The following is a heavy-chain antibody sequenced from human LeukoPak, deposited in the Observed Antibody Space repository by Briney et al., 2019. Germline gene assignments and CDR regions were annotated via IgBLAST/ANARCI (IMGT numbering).Heavy chain of an antibody. D-gene: IGHD3-10*01. CDR2: INHSGST. Sequence: SETLSLTCAVYGGSFSGYYWSWIRQPPGKGLEWIGEINHSGSTNYNPSLKSRVTISVDTSKNQFSLKLSSVTAADTAVYYCAIVTGSGAGYWGQGTLVTVSS. V-gene: IGHV4-34*01. CDR3: AIVTGSGAGY. J-gene: IGHJ4*02. CDR1: GGSFSGYY.